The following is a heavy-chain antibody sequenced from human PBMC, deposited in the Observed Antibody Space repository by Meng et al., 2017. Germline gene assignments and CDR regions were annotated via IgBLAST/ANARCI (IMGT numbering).Heavy chain of an antibody. J-gene: IGHJ4*02. CDR3: ARARDGYNQRPFDY. CDR2: IYYSGST. Sequence: SETLSLTCTVSGGSISSSSYYWGWIRQPPGKGLEWIGGIYYSGSTYYNPPLKSRVTISVGTSKNQFSLKLSSVTAADTAVYYCARARDGYNQRPFDYWGQGTLVTVSS. D-gene: IGHD5-24*01. CDR1: GGSISSSSYY. V-gene: IGHV4-39*07.